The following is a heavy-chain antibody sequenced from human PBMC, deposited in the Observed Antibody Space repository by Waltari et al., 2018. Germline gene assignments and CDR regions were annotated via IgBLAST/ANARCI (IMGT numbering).Heavy chain of an antibody. CDR1: GGSFSGYY. CDR3: ARGLRLAAVKWRGNWFDP. CDR2: INHSGST. D-gene: IGHD6-13*01. Sequence: QVQLQQWGAGLLKPSETLSLTCAVYGGSFSGYYWSWIRQPPGKGLEWIGEINHSGSTNYNPSLKIRVTISVDTSKNQFSLKLSSVTAADTAVYYCARGLRLAAVKWRGNWFDPWGQGTLVTVSS. V-gene: IGHV4-34*01. J-gene: IGHJ5*02.